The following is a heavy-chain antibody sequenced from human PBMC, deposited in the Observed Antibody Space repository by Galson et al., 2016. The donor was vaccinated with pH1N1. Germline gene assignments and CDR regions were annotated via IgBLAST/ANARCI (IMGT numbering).Heavy chain of an antibody. CDR3: ARSTGYCSSANCYSGAECFQL. CDR2: LYTSGST. D-gene: IGHD2-2*01. J-gene: IGHJ1*01. Sequence: TLSLTCSVSGGSINSGSYYWNWIRQPAGKGLEWIGRLYTSGSTNYNPSLKSRVTISEDTSKNQIFLKLSSVTAADTAVYYCARSTGYCSSANCYSGAECFQLWGQGTLVTVSS. V-gene: IGHV4-61*02. CDR1: GGSINSGSYY.